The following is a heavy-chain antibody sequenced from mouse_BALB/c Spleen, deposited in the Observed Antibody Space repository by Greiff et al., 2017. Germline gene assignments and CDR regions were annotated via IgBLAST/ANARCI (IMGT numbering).Heavy chain of an antibody. CDR3: ARADYYGLAY. CDR2: IRNKANGYTT. CDR1: GFTFTDYY. D-gene: IGHD2-1*01. J-gene: IGHJ3*01. V-gene: IGHV7-3*02. Sequence: EVKLMESGGGLVQPGGSLRLSCATSGFTFTDYYMSWVRQPPGKALEWLGFIRNKANGYTTEYSASVKGRFTISRDNSQSILYLQMNTLRAEDSATYYCARADYYGLAYWGQGTLVTVSA.